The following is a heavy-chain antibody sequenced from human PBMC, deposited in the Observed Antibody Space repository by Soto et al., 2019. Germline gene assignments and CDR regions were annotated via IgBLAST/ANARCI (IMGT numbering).Heavy chain of an antibody. CDR1: GYTFTSYA. D-gene: IGHD6-19*01. J-gene: IGHJ3*02. CDR3: AHIAVAGPRRNADAFDI. Sequence: ASVKVSCKASGYTFTSYAMHWVRQAPGQRLEWMGWINAGNGNTKYSQKFQGRVTITRDTSASTAYMELSSLRSEDTAVYYCAHIAVAGPRRNADAFDIWGKGTMVTDS. CDR2: INAGNGNT. V-gene: IGHV1-3*01.